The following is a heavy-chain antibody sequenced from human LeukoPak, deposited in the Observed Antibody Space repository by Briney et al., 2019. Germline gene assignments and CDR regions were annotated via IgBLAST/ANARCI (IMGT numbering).Heavy chain of an antibody. CDR2: MEISGST. CDR3: ARYSGIGYGMFYFDS. CDR1: GFSIGTSDYF. V-gene: IGHV4-61*02. D-gene: IGHD2-2*03. Sequence: MASQTLSLTCSVSGFSIGTSDYFWSWIRQPAGKGLEWIGRMEISGSTNYNPSLQNRVTISLDTSKNQFSLTLTSVTAADTAVYYCARYSGIGYGMFYFDSWGRGILVTVSS. J-gene: IGHJ4*02.